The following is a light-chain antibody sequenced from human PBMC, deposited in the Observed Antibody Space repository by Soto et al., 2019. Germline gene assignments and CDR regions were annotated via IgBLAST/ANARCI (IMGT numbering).Light chain of an antibody. Sequence: DIQLTQSPSTLSASVGGRVTITCRASQSISGWLAWYQQKPGKAPKLLIYDAFSLQSGVPSRFSGSGSGTEFALTISSLQPDDFATYFCQQYQDYWTFGQWTKVEI. CDR1: QSISGW. CDR3: QQYQDYWT. J-gene: IGKJ1*01. V-gene: IGKV1-5*01. CDR2: DAF.